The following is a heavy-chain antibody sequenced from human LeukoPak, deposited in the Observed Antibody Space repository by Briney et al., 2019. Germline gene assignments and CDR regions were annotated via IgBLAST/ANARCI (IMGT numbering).Heavy chain of an antibody. CDR3: ARDRASTWPYGMDE. CDR2: ISWNGGFI. J-gene: IGHJ6*02. CDR1: GFKFEDHG. V-gene: IGHV3-9*01. D-gene: IGHD2/OR15-2a*01. Sequence: GGSLRLSCLVFGFKFEDHGIHWVRQVPGKGLEWVSVISWNGGFIGYADSVKGRFTVSRDNAKNSVYLQMTSLRVEDTAFYYCARDRASTWPYGMDEWGPGTAVTVSS.